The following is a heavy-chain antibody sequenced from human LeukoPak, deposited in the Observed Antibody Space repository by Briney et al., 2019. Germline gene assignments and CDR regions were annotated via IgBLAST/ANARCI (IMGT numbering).Heavy chain of an antibody. V-gene: IGHV3-53*01. CDR1: GFTVFSNY. J-gene: IGHJ6*03. Sequence: QAGGSLRLSCAASGFTVFSNYMSWVRQAPGKGLEWVSVIYSDGTTYYADSVQGRFTISRDNSKNTVYLQMKSLRAEDTAVYFCARERSYYYYYMDVWGKGTTVTVSS. CDR2: IYSDGTT. D-gene: IGHD3-10*01. CDR3: ARERSYYYYYMDV.